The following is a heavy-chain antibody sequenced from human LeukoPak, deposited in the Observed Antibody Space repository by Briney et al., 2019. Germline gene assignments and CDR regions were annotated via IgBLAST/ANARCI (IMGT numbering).Heavy chain of an antibody. D-gene: IGHD6-25*01. CDR3: ARDGGRMDV. CDR2: ISSSSSYI. V-gene: IGHV3-21*01. CDR1: GFTSSSYS. Sequence: TGGSLRLSCAPSGFTSSSYSMNWVRQAPGKGLEWVSTISSSSSYIYYADSVKGRFTMSRDNAKNSLYLQMNSLRAEDTAVYYCARDGGRMDVWGQGTTVTVSS. J-gene: IGHJ6*02.